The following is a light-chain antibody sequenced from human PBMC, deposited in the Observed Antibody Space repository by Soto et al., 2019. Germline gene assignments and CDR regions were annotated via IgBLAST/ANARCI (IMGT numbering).Light chain of an antibody. CDR2: EGT. CDR3: STFASSNTWV. V-gene: IGLV2-8*01. Sequence: QPVLTQPPSAAGSPCQSVTISCTGTSSHVGAYNYVSWYQQHAGKAPKLVIYEGTKRPSGFPDRFSGSKSANTASMTISGRQAEDEADYYCSTFASSNTWVFGEGNKLTVL. CDR1: SSHVGAYNY. J-gene: IGLJ3*02.